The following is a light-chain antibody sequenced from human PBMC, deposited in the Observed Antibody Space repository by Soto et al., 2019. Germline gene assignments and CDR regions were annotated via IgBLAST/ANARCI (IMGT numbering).Light chain of an antibody. J-gene: IGLJ3*02. Sequence: QSVLTQPASVSGSPGQSITISCTGTSSDVGGYNYVSWYQQHPGKAPKHMIYEVSNRPSGVSNRFSGSKSGNTASLTISGLQAEDEADYYCSSYTSSSTLEVFGGGTKVTVL. CDR3: SSYTSSSTLEV. CDR2: EVS. V-gene: IGLV2-14*01. CDR1: SSDVGGYNY.